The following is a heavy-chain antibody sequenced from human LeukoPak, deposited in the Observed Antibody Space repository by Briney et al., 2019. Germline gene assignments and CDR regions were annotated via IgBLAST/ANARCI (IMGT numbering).Heavy chain of an antibody. V-gene: IGHV4-34*01. Sequence: SETLSLTCAVCGGSFSGYYWSWIRQPPGKGLEWIGEINHSGSTNYNPSLKSRVTISVDTSNNQFSLKLNSVTAADTAVYYCARGIYDYVWGKFDYWGQGTLVTVSS. D-gene: IGHD3-16*01. CDR1: GGSFSGYY. CDR3: ARGIYDYVWGKFDY. J-gene: IGHJ4*02. CDR2: INHSGST.